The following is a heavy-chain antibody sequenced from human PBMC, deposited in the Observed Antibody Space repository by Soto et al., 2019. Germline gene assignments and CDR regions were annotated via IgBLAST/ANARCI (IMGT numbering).Heavy chain of an antibody. D-gene: IGHD3-10*01. CDR2: ISGDGRTT. CDR3: TRGFRDY. V-gene: IGHV3-74*01. J-gene: IGHJ4*02. Sequence: GGSLRLSCVASGFTFSTYWMYWVRQSPGKGLVWVSQISGDGRTTNYADSVKGRFTISRDNAKNTVYLQMNSLGADDTAVYYCTRGFRDYWGQGTLVTVSS. CDR1: GFTFSTYW.